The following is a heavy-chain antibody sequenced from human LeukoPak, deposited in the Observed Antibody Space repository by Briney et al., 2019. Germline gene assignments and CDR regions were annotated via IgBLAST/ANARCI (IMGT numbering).Heavy chain of an antibody. CDR3: AKDSSGTPHY. V-gene: IGHV3-30*18. Sequence: GGSLRLSCAASGFTFSSYGMHWVRQAPGKGLEWVAVISYDGSNKYYADSVKGRFTISRDNSKNTLYLQMNSLRAEDTAVYYCAKDSSGTPHYWGQGTLVTVSP. CDR2: ISYDGSNK. D-gene: IGHD6-19*01. CDR1: GFTFSSYG. J-gene: IGHJ4*02.